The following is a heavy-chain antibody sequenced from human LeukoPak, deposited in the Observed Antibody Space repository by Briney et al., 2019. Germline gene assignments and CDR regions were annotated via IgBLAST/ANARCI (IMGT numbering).Heavy chain of an antibody. J-gene: IGHJ4*02. V-gene: IGHV4-34*01. CDR2: INHSGST. Sequence: KPSETLSLTCAVYGGSFSGYYWSWIRQPPGKGLEWIGEINHSGSTNYNPSLKSRVTISVDTSKNQFSLKLSSVTAADTAVYCCARGLVGATFHFDYWGQGTLVTVSS. CDR3: ARGLVGATFHFDY. D-gene: IGHD1-26*01. CDR1: GGSFSGYY.